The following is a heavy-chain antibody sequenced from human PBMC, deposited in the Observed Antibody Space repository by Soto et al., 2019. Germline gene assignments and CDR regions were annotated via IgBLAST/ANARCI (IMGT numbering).Heavy chain of an antibody. V-gene: IGHV3-49*03. J-gene: IGHJ5*02. D-gene: IGHD2-2*01. CDR2: IRSKAYGETT. CDR1: GFTFGDYA. CDR3: ARSITTLFDP. Sequence: PGGSLRLSCTTSGFTFGDYAVSWFRQAPGKGLECVGFIRSKAYGETTEYAASVKGRFTISRDNAKNSLYLQMNSLRAEDTAVYYCARSITTLFDPWGQGTLVTVSS.